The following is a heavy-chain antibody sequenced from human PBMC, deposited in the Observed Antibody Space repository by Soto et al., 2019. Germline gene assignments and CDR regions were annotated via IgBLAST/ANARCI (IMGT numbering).Heavy chain of an antibody. V-gene: IGHV3-74*01. CDR3: ARGPPSSSVYYYYGVDV. J-gene: IGHJ6*02. Sequence: EVQLVQSGGGVVQPGGSLRLSCEASGFTFSDYWIHWVRQAPGRGLVWVSRVQGNGIGTNYADSVEGRFTISRDNAKNTLYLQMDSLRAEDTAVYYCARGPPSSSVYYYYGVDVWGQGTTVTVSS. CDR1: GFTFSDYW. D-gene: IGHD6-6*01. CDR2: VQGNGIGT.